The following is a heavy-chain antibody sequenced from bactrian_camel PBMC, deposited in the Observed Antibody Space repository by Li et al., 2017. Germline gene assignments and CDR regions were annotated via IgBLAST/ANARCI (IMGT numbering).Heavy chain of an antibody. J-gene: IGHJ4*01. Sequence: QLVEFGGGSVQAGGSLSLSCATRGYTRRSSCLAWFRQVPGKEREMVAQIQDDGAKHYDSTAEGRFTISKDAAKDTLDLRMTSLKPEDSGMYYCAVDGPVAFCSDYPSDFRGWGQGTQVTVS. CDR1: GYTRRSSC. CDR2: IQDDGAK. CDR3: AVDGPVAFCSDYPSDFRG. D-gene: IGHD2*01. V-gene: IGHV3S55*01.